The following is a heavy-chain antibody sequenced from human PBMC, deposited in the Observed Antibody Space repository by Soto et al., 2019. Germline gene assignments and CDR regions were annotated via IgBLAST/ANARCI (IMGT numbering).Heavy chain of an antibody. J-gene: IGHJ4*02. V-gene: IGHV3-30-3*01. CDR3: ARSNSRAGWGRMDD. D-gene: IGHD4-4*01. Sequence: QVQLVGSGGGVVQPGRSLRLSCAASGFTFTDYAMHWVRQAPDRGLEWVAVISYDGSHKNHAASVKGRFTISRDNSNNTLHLQMNSMRVEDTGVYYCARSNSRAGWGRMDDWGQGTLVTVSS. CDR2: ISYDGSHK. CDR1: GFTFTDYA.